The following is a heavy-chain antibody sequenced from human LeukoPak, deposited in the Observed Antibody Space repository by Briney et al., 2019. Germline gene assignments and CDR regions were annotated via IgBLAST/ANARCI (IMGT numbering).Heavy chain of an antibody. Sequence: GGSLRLSCAASGFTVSSKYMSWVRQAPGKGLEWVSVIYTRETTYYADSVKGRFTISRDNSKNTLYLQMDGLRVEDTAVYYCAKVGAVAAVENWGQGTLVTVSP. V-gene: IGHV3-66*01. J-gene: IGHJ4*02. D-gene: IGHD6-19*01. CDR1: GFTVSSKY. CDR3: AKVGAVAAVEN. CDR2: IYTRETT.